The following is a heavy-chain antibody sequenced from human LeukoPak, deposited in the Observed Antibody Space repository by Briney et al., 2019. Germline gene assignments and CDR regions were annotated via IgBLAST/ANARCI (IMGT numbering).Heavy chain of an antibody. V-gene: IGHV7-4-1*02. CDR1: GYTFTSYA. CDR2: INTNTGNP. CDR3: ARVVGGEGGTSCSDY. D-gene: IGHD2-2*01. J-gene: IGHJ4*02. Sequence: ASVNVSCKTSGYTFTSYAMNWVRQAPGHGLEWMGRINTNTGNPTYAQGFIGRFVFSLDTSVSTAYLQISTLKAEDTAVYYCARVVGGEGGTSCSDYWGQGTLVTVSS.